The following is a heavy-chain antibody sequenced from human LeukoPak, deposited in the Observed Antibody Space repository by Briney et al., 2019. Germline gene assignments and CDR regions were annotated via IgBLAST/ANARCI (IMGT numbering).Heavy chain of an antibody. CDR1: GFTFSSYA. D-gene: IGHD3-22*01. V-gene: IGHV3-23*01. CDR2: ISGSGGST. J-gene: IGHJ4*02. Sequence: PGGSLRLSCVASGFTFSSYAMSWVRQAPGKGLEWVAGISGSGGSTNYADSVKGRFTISRDNPKNTLYLQMTSLRAEDTAVYFCAKRGVVIRVILVGFHKEAYYFDSWGQGALVTVSS. CDR3: AKRGVVIRVILVGFHKEAYYFDS.